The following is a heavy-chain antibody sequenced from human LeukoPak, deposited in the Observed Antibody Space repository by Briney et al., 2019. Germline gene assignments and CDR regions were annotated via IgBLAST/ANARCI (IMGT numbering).Heavy chain of an antibody. J-gene: IGHJ4*02. CDR3: ARVLTIFGVVTYYFDY. CDR1: GFTFRNYA. CDR2: ISGSGTST. D-gene: IGHD3-3*01. Sequence: PGGSLRLSCAASGFTFRNYAMTWVRQAPGKGLEWVSVISGSGTSTYYADSVRGRFTISRDNAKNTLYLQMNSLRAEDTAVYYCARVLTIFGVVTYYFDYWGQGTLVTVSS. V-gene: IGHV3-23*01.